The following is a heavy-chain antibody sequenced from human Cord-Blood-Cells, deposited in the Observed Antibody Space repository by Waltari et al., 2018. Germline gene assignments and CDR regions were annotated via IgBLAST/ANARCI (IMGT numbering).Heavy chain of an antibody. CDR2: VDPEDGET. CDR1: GYTFTDYY. Sequence: EVQLVQSGAEVKKPGATVKISCKVSGYTFTDYYLHWVQQAPGKGLEWMGLVDPEDGETIYAEKFQGRVTITADTSTDTAYMELSSLRSEDTAVYYCATVPDYYDSSGYYYFDYWGQGTLVTVSS. J-gene: IGHJ4*02. D-gene: IGHD3-22*01. CDR3: ATVPDYYDSSGYYYFDY. V-gene: IGHV1-69-2*01.